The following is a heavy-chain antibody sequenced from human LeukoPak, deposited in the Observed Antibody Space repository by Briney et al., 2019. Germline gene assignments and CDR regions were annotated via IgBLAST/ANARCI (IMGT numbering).Heavy chain of an antibody. J-gene: IGHJ4*02. D-gene: IGHD6-6*01. Sequence: GGSLRLSCAASGFTFSSYGMHWVRQAPGKGLEWVAVIWYDGSNKYYADSVKGRFTISRDNSENTLYLQMNSLRAEDTAVYYCAKDENSSSSGLGYWGQGTLVTVSS. CDR1: GFTFSSYG. CDR3: AKDENSSSSGLGY. V-gene: IGHV3-30*02. CDR2: IWYDGSNK.